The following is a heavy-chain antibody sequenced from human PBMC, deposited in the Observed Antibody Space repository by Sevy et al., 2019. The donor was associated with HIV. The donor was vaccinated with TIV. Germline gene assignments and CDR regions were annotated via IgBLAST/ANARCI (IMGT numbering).Heavy chain of an antibody. V-gene: IGHV4-59*01. CDR3: ARTPVIMITSGGVIALRQFDF. Sequence: SETLSLTCTVSGGSISGYYWSWIRQPPGKGLEWIGYIYYSGSTNDNPSLKNRVTMSVDTSKNQFSLKMSSVTAADTAVYYGARTPVIMITSGGVIALRQFDFWGQGTLVTVSS. J-gene: IGHJ4*02. CDR2: IYYSGST. D-gene: IGHD3-16*02. CDR1: GGSISGYY.